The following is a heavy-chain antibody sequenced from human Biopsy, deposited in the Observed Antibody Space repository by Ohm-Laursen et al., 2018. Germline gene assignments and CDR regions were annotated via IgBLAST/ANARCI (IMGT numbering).Heavy chain of an antibody. CDR2: NIPILGTG. V-gene: IGHV1-69*06. Sequence: ASVKVSCKVSGYTFTAYFIHWVRQAPGQGLEWLGGNIPILGTGNYAPMFHGRVTVVADTSTSTATMELRSLRPDDTAVYYCATKLTGYFHHWGQGTLVTVSP. J-gene: IGHJ1*01. CDR3: ATKLTGYFHH. D-gene: IGHD3-9*01. CDR1: GYTFTAYF.